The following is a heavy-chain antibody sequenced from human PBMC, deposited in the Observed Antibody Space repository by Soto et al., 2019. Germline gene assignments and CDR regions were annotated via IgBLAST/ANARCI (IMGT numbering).Heavy chain of an antibody. Sequence: SVKVSCKASGGTFSSYAISWVRQAPGQGLEWMGGIIPIFGTANYAQKFQGRVTITADESTSTAYMELSSLRSEDTAVYYCARLQLWFGELRENWFDPWGQGTLVTVSS. CDR3: ARLQLWFGELRENWFDP. CDR2: IIPIFGTA. CDR1: GGTFSSYA. V-gene: IGHV1-69*13. J-gene: IGHJ5*02. D-gene: IGHD3-10*01.